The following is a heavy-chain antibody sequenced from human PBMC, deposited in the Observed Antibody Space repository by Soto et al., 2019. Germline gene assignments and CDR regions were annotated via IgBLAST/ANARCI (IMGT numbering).Heavy chain of an antibody. Sequence: EAQLVESGGGLIQPGGSLRLSCTASGFTVSNTHMTWVRQAPGRGPEWVSNIYPAGNTFYAGSVKGRFTMSRDISKNMLYLQMNSLRAEDTAVYYCARGLDTAKVGYWGQGTLVTVSS. CDR2: IYPAGNT. CDR1: GFTVSNTH. D-gene: IGHD5-18*01. CDR3: ARGLDTAKVGY. V-gene: IGHV3-53*01. J-gene: IGHJ4*02.